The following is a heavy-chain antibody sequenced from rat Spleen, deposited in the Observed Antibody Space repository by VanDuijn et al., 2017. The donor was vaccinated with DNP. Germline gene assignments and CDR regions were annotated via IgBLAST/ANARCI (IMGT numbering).Heavy chain of an antibody. CDR1: GFTFSDYY. Sequence: EVQLVESGGGLVQPGRSLKLSCAASGFTFSDYYMPWVRQAPTKGLEWVAYIGSDGGGTYYPDSVRGRFTISRDNAKSTLYLQMNSLRSEDMATYYCIRWNSGHFDYWGQGVMVTVSS. D-gene: IGHD4-3*01. CDR3: IRWNSGHFDY. V-gene: IGHV5-20*01. CDR2: IGSDGGGT. J-gene: IGHJ2*01.